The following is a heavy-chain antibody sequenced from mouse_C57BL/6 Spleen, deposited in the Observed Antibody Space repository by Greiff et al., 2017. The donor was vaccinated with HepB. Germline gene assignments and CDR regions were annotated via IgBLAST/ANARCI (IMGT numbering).Heavy chain of an antibody. Sequence: VQLQQSGAELVRPGASVKLSCTASGFNIKDDYMHWVNQRPEQGLEWIGWIDPENGDTEYASKFQGKATITADTSSNTAYLQLSSLTSEDTAVYYCTAGRAWFAYWGQGTLVTVSA. J-gene: IGHJ3*01. CDR3: TAGRAWFAY. V-gene: IGHV14-4*01. CDR1: GFNIKDDY. CDR2: IDPENGDT.